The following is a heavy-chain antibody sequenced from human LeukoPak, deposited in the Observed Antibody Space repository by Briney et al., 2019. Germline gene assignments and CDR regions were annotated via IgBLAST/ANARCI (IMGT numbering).Heavy chain of an antibody. CDR2: IYYSGST. J-gene: IGHJ4*02. CDR1: GGSISSYY. CDR3: ARGWYDILTGYPIPFDY. V-gene: IGHV4-59*01. Sequence: SETLSLTCAVSGGSISSYYWSWIRQPPGKGLEWIGYIYYSGSTNYNPSLKSRVTISVDTSRNQFSLKLSSVTAADTAVYYCARGWYDILTGYPIPFDYWGQGTLVTVSS. D-gene: IGHD3-9*01.